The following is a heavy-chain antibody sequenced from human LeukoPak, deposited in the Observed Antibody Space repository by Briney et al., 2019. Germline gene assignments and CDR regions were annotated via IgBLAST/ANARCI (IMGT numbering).Heavy chain of an antibody. D-gene: IGHD3-22*01. CDR3: AKKGTRLYDSSGYYYRWDAFDI. V-gene: IGHV4-34*01. CDR2: INHSGIT. J-gene: IGHJ3*02. Sequence: SETLSLTCAVYGGSFSGYSWSWIRQLPGKGLEYIGEINHSGITNYNPSLKSRVTLSVDTSKNQFSLKLSSVTAADTAVYYCAKKGTRLYDSSGYYYRWDAFDIWGQGTMVTVSS. CDR1: GGSFSGYS.